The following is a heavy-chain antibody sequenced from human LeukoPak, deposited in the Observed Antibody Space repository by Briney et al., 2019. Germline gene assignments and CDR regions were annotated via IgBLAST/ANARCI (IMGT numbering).Heavy chain of an antibody. CDR2: IIPTLGIA. D-gene: IGHD2-21*02. CDR1: GGTFSSNV. Sequence: ASVKVSCKASGGTFSSNVISWVRQAPGQGLEWMGRIIPTLGIANYAQKFQGRVTIIADKSTSTAYMELSSLRSEDMAVYYCASGAPGGDRKRNAFDIWGQGTMVTVSS. V-gene: IGHV1-69*04. CDR3: ASGAPGGDRKRNAFDI. J-gene: IGHJ3*02.